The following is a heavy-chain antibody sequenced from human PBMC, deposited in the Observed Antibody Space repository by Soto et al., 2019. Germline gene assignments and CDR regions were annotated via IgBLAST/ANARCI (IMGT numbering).Heavy chain of an antibody. Sequence: GGSLRLSCAASGFTFSSYSMNWVRQAPGKGLEWVSSISSSSSYIYYADSVKGRFTISRDNAKNSLYLQMNSLRAEDTAVYYCARFGSTTVTTGGGDSRYYYMDVWGKGTTVTVSS. V-gene: IGHV3-21*01. D-gene: IGHD4-4*01. CDR3: ARFGSTTVTTGGGDSRYYYMDV. J-gene: IGHJ6*03. CDR1: GFTFSSYS. CDR2: ISSSSSYI.